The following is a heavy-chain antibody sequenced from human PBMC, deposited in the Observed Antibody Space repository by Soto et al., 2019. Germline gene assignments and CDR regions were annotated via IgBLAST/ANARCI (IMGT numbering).Heavy chain of an antibody. CDR3: ARDQNAVVVTFYFGY. CDR2: INAGNGNT. J-gene: IGHJ4*02. CDR1: GYTFTSYA. D-gene: IGHD3-22*01. Sequence: ASVKVSCKASGYTFTSYAMHWVRQAPGQRLEWMGWINAGNGNTKYSQKFQGRVTITRDTSASTAYMELSSLRSEDTAVYYCARDQNAVVVTFYFGYWGQGTLVTVSS. V-gene: IGHV1-3*01.